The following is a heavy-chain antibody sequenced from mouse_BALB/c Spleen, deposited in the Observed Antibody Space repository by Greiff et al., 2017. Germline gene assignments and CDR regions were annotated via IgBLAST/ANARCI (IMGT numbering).Heavy chain of an antibody. CDR3: ARDGYYGSRFAY. V-gene: IGHV1-7*01. J-gene: IGHJ3*01. D-gene: IGHD1-1*01. CDR1: GYTFTSYW. CDR2: INPSTGYT. Sequence: VQRVESGAELAKPGASVKMSCKASGYTFTSYWMHWVKQRPGQGLEWIGYINPSTGYTEYNQKFKDKATLTADKSSSTAYMQLSSLTSEDSAVYYCARDGYYGSRFAYWGQGTLVTVSA.